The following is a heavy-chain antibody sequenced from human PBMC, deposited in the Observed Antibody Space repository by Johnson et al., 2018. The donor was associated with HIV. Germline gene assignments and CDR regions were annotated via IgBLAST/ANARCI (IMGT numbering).Heavy chain of an antibody. Sequence: QVQLVESGGGVVQPGRSLRLSCAASGFTFSSYAMHWVRQAPCKGLEWVAVISYDGSNKYYADSVKGRFTISRDNSKNTLYLQMNSLRAEDTAVYYCAKDQYCGGDCYPDAFDIWGQGTMVTVSS. V-gene: IGHV3-30*04. CDR2: ISYDGSNK. D-gene: IGHD2-21*02. CDR1: GFTFSSYA. CDR3: AKDQYCGGDCYPDAFDI. J-gene: IGHJ3*02.